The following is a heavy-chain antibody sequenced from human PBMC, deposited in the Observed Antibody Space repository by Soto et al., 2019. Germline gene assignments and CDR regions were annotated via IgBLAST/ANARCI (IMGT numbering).Heavy chain of an antibody. J-gene: IGHJ4*02. CDR2: INHSGST. V-gene: IGHV4-34*01. D-gene: IGHD6-13*01. CDR1: GGSFSGYY. CDR3: ARGVIAAAGRYYFDY. Sequence: QVQLQQWGAGLLKPSETLSLTCAVYGGSFSGYYWSWIRQPPGKGLEWIGEINHSGSTNYNPSLKSRVTISVDTSKNQFSLKLSSVTAAATAVYYCARGVIAAAGRYYFDYWGQGTLVTVSS.